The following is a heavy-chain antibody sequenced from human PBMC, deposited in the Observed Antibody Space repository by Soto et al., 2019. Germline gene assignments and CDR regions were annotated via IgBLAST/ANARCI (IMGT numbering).Heavy chain of an antibody. D-gene: IGHD4-17*01. Sequence: EVQLVQSGGGLVQPGGSLRLSCGASGFDFSNYWMHWIRQDPGKGLVWVSRINGDGSDIKYADSVKGRFTISRDNAKNTVSRQVYRLRVEDTAVYYCARDQTTGDWFDAWGQGTLVTVSS. V-gene: IGHV3-74*03. CDR3: ARDQTTGDWFDA. CDR1: GFDFSNYW. J-gene: IGHJ5*02. CDR2: INGDGSDI.